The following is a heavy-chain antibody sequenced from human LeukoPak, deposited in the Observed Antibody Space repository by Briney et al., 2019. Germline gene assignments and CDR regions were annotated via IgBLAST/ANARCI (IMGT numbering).Heavy chain of an antibody. CDR3: ARDSGSSTHDP. CDR1: GDSISSYY. Sequence: PSETLSLTCTVSGDSISSYYWSWIRQPPGQGLEWIGYIYYSGSTNYNPSLKSRVTISVDTSKNQFSLKLSSVTAADTAVYYCARDSGSSTHDPWGQGTLVTVSS. CDR2: IYYSGST. V-gene: IGHV4-59*01. J-gene: IGHJ5*02. D-gene: IGHD2-2*01.